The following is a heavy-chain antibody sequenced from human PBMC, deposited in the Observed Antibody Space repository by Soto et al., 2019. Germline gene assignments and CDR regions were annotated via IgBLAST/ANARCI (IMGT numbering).Heavy chain of an antibody. CDR3: AKERGMVYAIEYNWFDP. V-gene: IGHV3-30*18. CDR2: ISYDGSNK. J-gene: IGHJ5*02. D-gene: IGHD2-8*01. CDR1: GFTFSSYG. Sequence: PGXXLXLSXXASGFTFSSYGMHWVRQAPGKGLEWEAVISYDGSNKYYADSVKGRFTISRDNSKNTLYLQMNSLRAEDTAAYYCAKERGMVYAIEYNWFDPWGQGTLVTVSS.